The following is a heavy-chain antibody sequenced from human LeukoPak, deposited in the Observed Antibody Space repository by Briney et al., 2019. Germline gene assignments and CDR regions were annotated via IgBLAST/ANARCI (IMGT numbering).Heavy chain of an antibody. Sequence: GGSLRLCCAASGFTFSSYAMSWVRQAPGKGLEWVSVISGSGGGTNYADSVKGRFTISRDNSKNTLYLQMNSLRAEDTAIYYCAKDLIVGAPADVFDIWGQGTMVTVSS. CDR2: ISGSGGGT. J-gene: IGHJ3*02. D-gene: IGHD1-26*01. CDR3: AKDLIVGAPADVFDI. CDR1: GFTFSSYA. V-gene: IGHV3-23*01.